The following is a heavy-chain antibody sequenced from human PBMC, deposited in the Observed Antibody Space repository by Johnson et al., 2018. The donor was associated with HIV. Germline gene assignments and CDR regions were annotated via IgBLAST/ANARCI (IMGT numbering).Heavy chain of an antibody. V-gene: IGHV3-15*01. CDR1: GFTNNNAW. J-gene: IGHJ3*02. D-gene: IGHD2-15*01. Sequence: EVQLVESGGGVVQPGGSLTLSCAASGFTNNNAWMNWVRQAPGKGLEWVGRIKSKSDGGTADYAAPVKGRFTISRDDSEKILYLQMSSLKTEDTAVYYCTTADIVGTFDIWGQGTMVTVS. CDR3: TTADIVGTFDI. CDR2: IKSKSDGGTA.